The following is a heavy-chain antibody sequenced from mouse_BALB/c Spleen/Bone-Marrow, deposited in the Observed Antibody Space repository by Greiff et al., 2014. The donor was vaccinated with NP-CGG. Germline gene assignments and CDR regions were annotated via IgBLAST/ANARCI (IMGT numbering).Heavy chain of an antibody. CDR2: ISSGGST. CDR3: ARGGGYYYAMDY. Sequence: EVNVVESGGGLVKPGGSLKLSCAASGFTFSSYAMSWVRQTPEKRLEWVASISSGGSTYYPDSVKGRFTISRDNARNILYLQMSSLGSEDTAMYYCARGGGYYYAMDYWGQGTSVTVSS. J-gene: IGHJ4*01. CDR1: GFTFSSYA. V-gene: IGHV5-6-5*01.